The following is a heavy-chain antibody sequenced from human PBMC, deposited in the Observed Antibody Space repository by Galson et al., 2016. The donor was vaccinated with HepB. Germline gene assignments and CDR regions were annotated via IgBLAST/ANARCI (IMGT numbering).Heavy chain of an antibody. CDR1: GYTFTSYY. J-gene: IGHJ6*02. CDR3: ARGSIAVPGSVDGMDV. D-gene: IGHD6-19*01. V-gene: IGHV1-46*01. CDR2: INPSDDDT. Sequence: SVKVSCKASGYTFTSYYMHWVRQAPGQGLEWMGIINPSDDDTSYAQTFQGRVTMTRDTSTSTVYMELSSLRSEDTAVYYCARGSIAVPGSVDGMDVWGQGTTVTVSS.